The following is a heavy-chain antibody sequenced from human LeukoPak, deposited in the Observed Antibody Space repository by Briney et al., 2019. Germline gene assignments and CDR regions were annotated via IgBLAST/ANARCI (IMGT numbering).Heavy chain of an antibody. V-gene: IGHV1-18*01. CDR3: ARDLSSGPPKNWFAP. CDR1: GYTFTSYG. Sequence: ASVKVSCKASGYTFTSYGISWVRQAPGQGLEWMGRISAYNGNTNYAQQLQGTVTVTTDTSTSTAYMALRSLRSDDTAVYYCARDLSSGPPKNWFAPWGQGTLVTVSS. CDR2: ISAYNGNT. D-gene: IGHD5-12*01. J-gene: IGHJ5*02.